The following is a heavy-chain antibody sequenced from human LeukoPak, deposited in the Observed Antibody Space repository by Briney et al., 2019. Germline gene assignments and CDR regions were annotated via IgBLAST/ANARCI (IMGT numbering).Heavy chain of an antibody. CDR3: ARDTPDITKEMATALYYYGMDV. J-gene: IGHJ6*02. CDR1: GFTFSSYA. Sequence: GGSLRLSCAASGFTFSSYAMSWVRQAPGKGLEWVSAISSSGSTIYYADSVKGRFTISRDNAKNSLYLQMNSLRAEDTAVYYCARDTPDITKEMATALYYYGMDVWGQGTTVTVSS. D-gene: IGHD5-18*01. CDR2: ISSSGSTI. V-gene: IGHV3-21*04.